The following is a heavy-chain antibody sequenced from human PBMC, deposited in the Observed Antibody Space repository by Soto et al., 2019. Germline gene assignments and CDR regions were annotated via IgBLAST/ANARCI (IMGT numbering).Heavy chain of an antibody. D-gene: IGHD2-2*01. CDR3: ARDQVGAPAANVWFDP. CDR2: ISAYNGNT. Sequence: ASVKVSCKASGYTFTSYGISWVRQAPGQGLEWMGWISAYNGNTNYAQKLQGRVTMTTDTSTSTAYMELRSLRSDDTAVYYCARDQVGAPAANVWFDPWGQGTLVTVSS. J-gene: IGHJ5*02. CDR1: GYTFTSYG. V-gene: IGHV1-18*01.